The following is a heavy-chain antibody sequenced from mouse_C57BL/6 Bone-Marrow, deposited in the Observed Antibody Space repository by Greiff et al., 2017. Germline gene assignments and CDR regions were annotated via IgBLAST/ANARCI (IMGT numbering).Heavy chain of an antibody. CDR2: IDPADGET. Sequence: VQLKQSGAELVKPGASVKLSCTASGFNIQDYYMHWVKQRTEQGLEWIGRIDPADGETKSAPQFQGKATITADTSSNTAYLPLSSLTSEDTAVYYWARSVITTVVVPYYAMDYWGQGTSVTVSS. CDR1: GFNIQDYY. V-gene: IGHV14-2*01. J-gene: IGHJ4*01. CDR3: ARSVITTVVVPYYAMDY. D-gene: IGHD1-1*01.